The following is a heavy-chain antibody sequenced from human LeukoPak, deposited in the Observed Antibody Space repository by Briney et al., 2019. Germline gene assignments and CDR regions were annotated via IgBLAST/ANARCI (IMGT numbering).Heavy chain of an antibody. J-gene: IGHJ4*02. CDR2: ISYDGSNK. V-gene: IGHV3-30-3*01. CDR3: ARDLDYDILTGPMYSFDY. Sequence: GRSLRLSCAASGFTFSSYAMHWVRQAPGKGLEWVAVISYDGSNKYYADSVKGRFTISRDNSKNTLYLQMNSLRAEDTAVYYCARDLDYDILTGPMYSFDYWGQGTLVTVSS. CDR1: GFTFSSYA. D-gene: IGHD3-9*01.